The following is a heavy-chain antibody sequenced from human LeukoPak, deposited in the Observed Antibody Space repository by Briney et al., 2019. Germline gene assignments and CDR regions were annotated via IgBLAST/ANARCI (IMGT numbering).Heavy chain of an antibody. CDR1: GYSFTSYW. J-gene: IGHJ5*02. D-gene: IGHD5-12*01. Sequence: GESLKISCKGSGYSFTSYWIGWVRQMPGKGLEWMGIIYPGDSDTRYSPSFQGQVTISADKSISTAYLQWSSLKASDTAMYYCARLFYMATISGWFDPWGQGTLVSVSS. CDR3: ARLFYMATISGWFDP. V-gene: IGHV5-51*01. CDR2: IYPGDSDT.